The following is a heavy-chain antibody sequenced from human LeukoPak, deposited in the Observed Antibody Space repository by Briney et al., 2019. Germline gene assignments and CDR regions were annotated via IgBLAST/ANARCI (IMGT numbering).Heavy chain of an antibody. D-gene: IGHD2-15*01. V-gene: IGHV3-23*01. J-gene: IGHJ6*03. Sequence: GGSLRLFCTASGFTFSTYAMSWVRQAPGKGLAWVSGISGSGGSTYYADSVKGRFTISRDNSKNTLYLQMNSLRAEDTAVYYCANTQGNYYYMDVWGKGTTVTVSS. CDR3: ANTQGNYYYMDV. CDR2: ISGSGGST. CDR1: GFTFSTYA.